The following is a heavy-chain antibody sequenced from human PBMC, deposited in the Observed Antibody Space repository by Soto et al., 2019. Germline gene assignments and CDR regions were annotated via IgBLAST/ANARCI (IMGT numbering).Heavy chain of an antibody. CDR3: AKIYSGSDAFDI. J-gene: IGHJ3*02. CDR1: GGTFSSYT. CDR2: IIPILGIA. Sequence: SVKVSCKASGGTFSSYTISWVRQAPGQGLEWMGRIIPILGIANYAQKFQGRVTITADKSTSTAYMELSSLRSEDTAVYYCAKIYSGSDAFDIWGQGTMVTVSS. D-gene: IGHD5-12*01. V-gene: IGHV1-69*02.